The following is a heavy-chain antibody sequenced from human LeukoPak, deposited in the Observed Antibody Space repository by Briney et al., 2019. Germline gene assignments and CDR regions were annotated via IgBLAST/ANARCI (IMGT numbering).Heavy chain of an antibody. CDR2: IKSKTDGGTT. CDR3: TTDLGISMIRGVIVY. J-gene: IGHJ4*02. CDR1: GFTFNNAW. Sequence: GGSLRLSCAASGFTFNNAWMNWVRQAPGKGREWVGRIKSKTDGGTTDYAAPVKGRFPISRDDSKNTLYLQMNSLKTEDTAVYYCTTDLGISMIRGVIVYWGQGTLVAVSS. D-gene: IGHD3-10*01. V-gene: IGHV3-15*01.